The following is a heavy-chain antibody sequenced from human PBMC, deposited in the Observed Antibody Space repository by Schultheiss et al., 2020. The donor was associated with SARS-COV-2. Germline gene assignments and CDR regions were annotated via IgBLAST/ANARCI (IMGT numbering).Heavy chain of an antibody. CDR2: ISSSGSI. V-gene: IGHV3-21*01. J-gene: IGHJ4*02. Sequence: GGSLRLSCAASGFTFSSYSMNWVRQAPGKGLEWVSSISSSGSIHYADSVKGRFRFTISRDNAKNSLYLQMNSLRAGDTAVYYCARAGDTTPYLDYWGQGTLVTVSS. CDR3: ARAGDTTPYLDY. CDR1: GFTFSSYS. D-gene: IGHD1-26*01.